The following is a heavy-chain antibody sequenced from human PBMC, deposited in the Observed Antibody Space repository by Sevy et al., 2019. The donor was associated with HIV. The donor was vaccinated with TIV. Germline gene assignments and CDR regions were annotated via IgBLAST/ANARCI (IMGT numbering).Heavy chain of an antibody. V-gene: IGHV1-18*01. CDR1: GYTFTSYG. CDR3: ASQIAVAGYYYYYGMDV. Sequence: ASVKVSCKASGYTFTSYGISWVRQAPGQGLEWMGCISAYNGNTNYAQKLQGRVTMTTDTSTSTAYMELRSLRSDDTAVYYCASQIAVAGYYYYYGMDVWGQGTTVTVSS. J-gene: IGHJ6*02. D-gene: IGHD6-19*01. CDR2: ISAYNGNT.